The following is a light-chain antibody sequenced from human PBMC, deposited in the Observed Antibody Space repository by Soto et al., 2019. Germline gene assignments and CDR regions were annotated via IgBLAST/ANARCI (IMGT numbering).Light chain of an antibody. Sequence: EIVLTQSPATLSLSPGERATLSCRASQSVSTYLAWYQQKPGQAPRLLIYDASNRATGIPARFSGSGSGTDFTLTISSLASEDFAVDNRQQRSSGPMYTFGQGNNLEIK. V-gene: IGKV3-11*01. CDR1: QSVSTY. J-gene: IGKJ2*01. CDR3: QQRSSGPMYT. CDR2: DAS.